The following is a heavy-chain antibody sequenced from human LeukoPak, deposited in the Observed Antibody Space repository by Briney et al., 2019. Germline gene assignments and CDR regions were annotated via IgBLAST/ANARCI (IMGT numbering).Heavy chain of an antibody. J-gene: IGHJ4*02. V-gene: IGHV3-69-1*02. D-gene: IGHD3-16*01. CDR2: ISGLSTHI. CDR3: GRAFPPLRTSSAGDL. Sequence: TGGSLRLSCSASGFTFSDYDMNWVRQAPGKGLEWVSSISGLSTHIYYGDSVKGRFSISRDNAKNSVYLQMNSLGVEDTAIYYCGRAFPPLRTSSAGDLWGQGILVTVSS. CDR1: GFTFSDYD.